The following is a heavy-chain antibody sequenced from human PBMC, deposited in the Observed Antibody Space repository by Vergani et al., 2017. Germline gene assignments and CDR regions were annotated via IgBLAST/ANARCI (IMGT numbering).Heavy chain of an antibody. Sequence: EVQLLESGGGLVQPGGSLRLSCAASGFTFSSYAMSWVRQAPGKGLEWVSAISGSGGSPYYADSVKGRFTISRDNSKNTLYLQMNSLRAEDTAVYYCAKPILRFLEWYDAFDIWGQGTMVTVSS. CDR1: GFTFSSYA. CDR3: AKPILRFLEWYDAFDI. D-gene: IGHD3-3*01. J-gene: IGHJ3*02. CDR2: ISGSGGSP. V-gene: IGHV3-23*01.